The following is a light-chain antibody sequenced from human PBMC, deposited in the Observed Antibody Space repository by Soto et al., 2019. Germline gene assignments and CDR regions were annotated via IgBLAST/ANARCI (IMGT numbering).Light chain of an antibody. CDR1: SSDVGGSNY. Sequence: QSALTQPASLSGSPGQSITISCTGTSSDVGGSNYVSWYQQHPGKAPKLMIYDVNNRPSGISNRFSGSKSGNTASLTISGLQAEDEADYYCSSYRSGSTLVFGGGTKVTVL. V-gene: IGLV2-14*01. J-gene: IGLJ2*01. CDR3: SSYRSGSTLV. CDR2: DVN.